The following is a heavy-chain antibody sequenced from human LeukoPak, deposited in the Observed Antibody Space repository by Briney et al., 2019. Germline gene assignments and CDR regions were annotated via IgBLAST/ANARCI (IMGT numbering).Heavy chain of an antibody. Sequence: GALRLSCAASGFTFSSYVMNWVRQAPGKGLEWVSAISGSGGSTYYADSVKGRFTISRDNAKNSLYLQMNSLRAEDTAVYYCAKHITMVRGAPGGVDYWGQGTLVTVSS. CDR3: AKHITMVRGAPGGVDY. CDR1: GFTFSSYV. V-gene: IGHV3-23*01. J-gene: IGHJ4*02. CDR2: ISGSGGST. D-gene: IGHD3-10*01.